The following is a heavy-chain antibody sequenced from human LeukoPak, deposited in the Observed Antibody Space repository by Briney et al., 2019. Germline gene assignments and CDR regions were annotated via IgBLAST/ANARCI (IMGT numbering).Heavy chain of an antibody. D-gene: IGHD2-15*01. CDR1: GYTFIDSY. Sequence: ASVKVSCKTSGYTFIDSYIHWVRQAPGQGLEWMGWINTNTGNPTYAQGFTGRFVFSLDTSVSTAYLQISSLKAEDTAVYYCARAPGYCSGGSCYAYVDYWGQGTLVTVSS. V-gene: IGHV7-4-1*02. J-gene: IGHJ4*02. CDR2: INTNTGNP. CDR3: ARAPGYCSGGSCYAYVDY.